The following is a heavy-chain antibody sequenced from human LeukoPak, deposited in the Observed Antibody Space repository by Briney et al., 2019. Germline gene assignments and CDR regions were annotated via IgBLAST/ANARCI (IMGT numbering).Heavy chain of an antibody. D-gene: IGHD6-25*01. V-gene: IGHV3-48*01. CDR1: GFTFSSYS. CDR2: ISSSSSTI. Sequence: GGSLRLSCAASGFTFSSYSMNWVRQAPGKGLEWVSYISSSSSTIYYADSVKGRFTISRDNAKNSLYLQMNSLRAEDTAVYYCARDQPSPAGAFDIWAKGQWSPSLQ. J-gene: IGHJ3*02. CDR3: ARDQPSPAGAFDI.